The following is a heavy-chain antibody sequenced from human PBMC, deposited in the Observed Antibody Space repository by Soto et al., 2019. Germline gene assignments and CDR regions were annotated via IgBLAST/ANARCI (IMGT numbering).Heavy chain of an antibody. D-gene: IGHD1-26*01. V-gene: IGHV4-59*08. CDR3: ASRWGGVFDI. CDR1: GGSISSYY. Sequence: QVQLQESGPGLVKPSETLSLTCTVSGGSISSYYWSWIRQPPGKGLEWIGYIYYSGSTNYNPSLKSRVTTPVGTTTNQSSRKLSSVTAADTALYYCASRWGGVFDIWGQGTMVTVSS. J-gene: IGHJ3*02. CDR2: IYYSGST.